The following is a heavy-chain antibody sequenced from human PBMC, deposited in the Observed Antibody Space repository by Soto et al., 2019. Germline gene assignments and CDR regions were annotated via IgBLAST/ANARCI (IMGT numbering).Heavy chain of an antibody. V-gene: IGHV3-64D*06. CDR3: VTWGSVERRNFDF. CDR1: GFTFRAYA. CDR2: ISSDAIKT. J-gene: IGHJ4*02. Sequence: GGSLRLSCSASGFTFRAYAMHWVRQAPGKGLEYVSAISSDAIKTYYADSVKGRSTISRDNSKNTLFLQMSSLRAEDTAVYYCVTWGSVERRNFDFWGQGTLVTVSS. D-gene: IGHD3-16*01.